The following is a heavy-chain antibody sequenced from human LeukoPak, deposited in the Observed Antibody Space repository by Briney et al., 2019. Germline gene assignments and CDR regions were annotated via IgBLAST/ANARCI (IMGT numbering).Heavy chain of an antibody. V-gene: IGHV4-30-2*01. J-gene: IGHJ4*02. CDR3: VRALTAFDY. CDR1: GGSISSGGYS. Sequence: SETLSLTCAVSGGSISSGGYSWSWIQQPPGKGLEWIGYIYHSGSTYYNPSLKSRVTISVDRSKNQFSLKLSSVTAADTAVYYCVRALTAFDYWGQGTLVTVSS. CDR2: IYHSGST. D-gene: IGHD1-14*01.